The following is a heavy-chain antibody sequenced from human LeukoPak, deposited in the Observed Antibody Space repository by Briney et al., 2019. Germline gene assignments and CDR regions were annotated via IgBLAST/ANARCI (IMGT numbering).Heavy chain of an antibody. CDR3: AKDPLLRYFDWLPDYFDY. CDR1: GFTFSSYA. V-gene: IGHV3-23*01. J-gene: IGHJ4*02. Sequence: PGGSLRLSCAASGFTFSSYAMSWVPQAPGKGLEWVSAISGSGGSTYYADSVKGRFTISRDNSKNTLYLQMNSLRAEDTAVYYCAKDPLLRYFDWLPDYFDYWGQGTLVTVSS. D-gene: IGHD3-9*01. CDR2: ISGSGGST.